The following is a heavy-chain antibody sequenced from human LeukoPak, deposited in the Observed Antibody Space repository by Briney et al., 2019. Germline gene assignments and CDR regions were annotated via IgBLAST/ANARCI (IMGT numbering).Heavy chain of an antibody. J-gene: IGHJ4*02. D-gene: IGHD2-21*02. Sequence: ATVKVSCKASGYMFTGYYMHWVREAPGQGRKWMGSMNPNRGGTNYAQKFQGRVAMTRDTSISTAYMELSSLRSDDTAVYYCARGYCSGDCFTLFDYWGQGTLVTVSA. CDR2: MNPNRGGT. CDR1: GYMFTGYY. CDR3: ARGYCSGDCFTLFDY. V-gene: IGHV1-2*02.